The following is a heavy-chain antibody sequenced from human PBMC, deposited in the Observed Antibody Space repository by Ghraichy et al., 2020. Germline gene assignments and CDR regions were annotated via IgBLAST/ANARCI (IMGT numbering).Heavy chain of an antibody. D-gene: IGHD2-2*01. J-gene: IGHJ6*02. V-gene: IGHV3-23*01. CDR1: GFTFSSYA. CDR3: AKDPLVVPAAAYYYGMDV. Sequence: GGSLRLSCAASGFTFSSYAMSWVRQAPGKGLEWVSAISGSGGSTYYADSVKGRFTISRDNSKNTLYLQMNSLRAEDTAVYYCAKDPLVVPAAAYYYGMDVWGQGTTVTVSS. CDR2: ISGSGGST.